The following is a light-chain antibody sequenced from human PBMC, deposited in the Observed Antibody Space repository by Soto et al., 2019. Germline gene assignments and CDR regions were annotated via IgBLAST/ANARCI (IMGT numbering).Light chain of an antibody. J-gene: IGLJ3*02. CDR1: SGSIASNY. V-gene: IGLV6-57*04. CDR3: QSYGSSNHWV. Sequence: NFMLTQPHSVSESPGKTVTISCTRSSGSIASNYVQWYQQRPGSAPTTVIYEDNQRPSGVPDRFSGSIDSSSNSASLTISGLKTEDEADYYCQSYGSSNHWVFGGGTKVTVL. CDR2: EDN.